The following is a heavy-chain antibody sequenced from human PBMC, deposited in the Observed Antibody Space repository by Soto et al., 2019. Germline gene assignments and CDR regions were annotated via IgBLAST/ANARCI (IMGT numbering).Heavy chain of an antibody. CDR2: IYPGDSDT. V-gene: IGHV5-51*01. J-gene: IGHJ5*02. D-gene: IGHD5-12*01. Sequence: GESLKISCKGSGYSFTSYWIGWVRQMPGKGLEWMGIIYPGDSDTRYSPSFQGQVTISADKSISTAYLQWSSLKASDTAMYYCARLGVWGATIKERPSEFENWFDPWGQGTLVTVSS. CDR3: ARLGVWGATIKERPSEFENWFDP. CDR1: GYSFTSYW.